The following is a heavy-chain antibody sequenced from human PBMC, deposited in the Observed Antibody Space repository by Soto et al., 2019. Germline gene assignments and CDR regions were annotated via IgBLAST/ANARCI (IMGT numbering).Heavy chain of an antibody. Sequence: SVKVSCKASGGTFSSYAISWLRQAPGQGLEWMGGIIPIFGTANYAQKFQGRVTITADESTSTAYMELSSLRSEDTAVYYCARRVNWNPDVGFDPWGQGTLVTVSS. J-gene: IGHJ5*02. V-gene: IGHV1-69*13. CDR3: ARRVNWNPDVGFDP. CDR1: GGTFSSYA. CDR2: IIPIFGTA. D-gene: IGHD1-1*01.